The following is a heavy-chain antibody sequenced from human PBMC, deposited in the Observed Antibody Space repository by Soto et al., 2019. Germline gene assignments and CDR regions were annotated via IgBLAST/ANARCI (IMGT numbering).Heavy chain of an antibody. J-gene: IGHJ6*04. D-gene: IGHD3-10*01. CDR1: GGTFNRET. CDR3: ARGGKLGGDLDV. Sequence: QAQLVQSGAEVKKPGSSVKVSCKASGGTFNRETFSWVRQAPGQGLQWMGRIIPVLDVTEYPQNFQGRVTITADTSTSPVYLALSRLGSDDTAVYYCARGGKLGGDLDVWGKGTPVIVSS. V-gene: IGHV1-69*02. CDR2: IIPVLDVT.